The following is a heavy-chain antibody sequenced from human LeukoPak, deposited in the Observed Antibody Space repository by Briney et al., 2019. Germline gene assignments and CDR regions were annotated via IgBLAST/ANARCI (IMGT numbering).Heavy chain of an antibody. V-gene: IGHV4-34*01. J-gene: IGHJ5*02. D-gene: IGHD3-10*01. Sequence: PSETLPLTCAVYGGSFSGYYWSWIRQPPGKGLEWIGEINHSGSTNYNPSLKSRVTISVDTSKNQFSLKLSSVTAADTAVYYCARGGGLLLWFGEGWFDPWGQGTLVTVSS. CDR1: GGSFSGYY. CDR2: INHSGST. CDR3: ARGGGLLLWFGEGWFDP.